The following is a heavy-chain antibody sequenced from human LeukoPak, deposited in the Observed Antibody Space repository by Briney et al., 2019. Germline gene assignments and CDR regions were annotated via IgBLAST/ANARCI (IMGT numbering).Heavy chain of an antibody. D-gene: IGHD3-9*01. CDR1: GFTFSSYR. CDR3: AREMDDILTGYGLDY. V-gene: IGHV3-48*01. CDR2: ISASSNNI. J-gene: IGHJ4*02. Sequence: PGGSLRLSCAASGFTFSSYRMSWVRQAPGKGLEWVSSISASSNNIYYADSVKGRFTVSRDNAKNSLYLQMNSLRAEDTAVYYCAREMDDILTGYGLDYWGQGTLVTVSS.